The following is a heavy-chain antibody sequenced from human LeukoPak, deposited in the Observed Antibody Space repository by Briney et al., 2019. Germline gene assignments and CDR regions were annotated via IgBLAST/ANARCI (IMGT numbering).Heavy chain of an antibody. D-gene: IGHD6-19*01. CDR2: ISGSGDGT. V-gene: IGHV3-23*01. CDR3: ARRSGIAVAGAFDY. J-gene: IGHJ4*02. Sequence: GGSLRLSRAASGFTFSNYAMRWVRQAPGKGLEWVSGISGSGDGTYYADSVKGRFTISRDNSKNTLYLQMNSLRAEDTAVYYCARRSGIAVAGAFDYWGQGTLVTVSS. CDR1: GFTFSNYA.